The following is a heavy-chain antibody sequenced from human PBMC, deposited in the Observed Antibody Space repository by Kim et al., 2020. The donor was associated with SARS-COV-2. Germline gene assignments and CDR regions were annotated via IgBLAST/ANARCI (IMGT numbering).Heavy chain of an antibody. Sequence: GGSLRLSCAASGFTFGSYAMSWVRQAPGKGLEWVSAIGASGGSTYYADSVKGRFTISRDNSKNTLHLQMNSLRAEDTAVYYCAKVGRLYAAGPYYGVDVWGQGTTVIVS. CDR2: IGASGGST. J-gene: IGHJ6*02. CDR1: GFTFGSYA. CDR3: AKVGRLYAAGPYYGVDV. V-gene: IGHV3-23*01. D-gene: IGHD2-2*02.